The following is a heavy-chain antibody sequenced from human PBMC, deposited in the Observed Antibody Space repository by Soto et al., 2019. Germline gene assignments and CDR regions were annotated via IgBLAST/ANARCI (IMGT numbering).Heavy chain of an antibody. CDR2: IYYSGST. CDR1: GCSISSSSYY. J-gene: IGHJ6*02. V-gene: IGHV4-39*07. CDR3: ATDYGDRYYYYGMDV. Sequence: SETLSLTCTVPGCSISSSSYYWGWIRQPPGKGLEWIGSIYYSGSTYYNPSLKSRVTISVDTSKNQFSLKLSSVTAADTAVYYCATDYGDRYYYYGMDVWGQGTTVT. D-gene: IGHD4-17*01.